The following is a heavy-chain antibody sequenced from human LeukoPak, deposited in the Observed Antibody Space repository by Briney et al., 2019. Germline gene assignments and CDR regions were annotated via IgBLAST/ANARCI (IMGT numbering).Heavy chain of an antibody. V-gene: IGHV3-11*04. CDR2: ISSSGSTI. CDR1: GYSISSGYY. J-gene: IGHJ6*03. D-gene: IGHD1-26*01. Sequence: PSETLSLTCTVSGYSISSGYYWGWIRQVPGKGLEWVSYISSSGSTIYYADSVKGRFTISRDNAKNSLYLQINSLRAEDTAVYYCARDPYSGRYGDYYYYYMDVWGKGTTVTISS. CDR3: ARDPYSGRYGDYYYYYMDV.